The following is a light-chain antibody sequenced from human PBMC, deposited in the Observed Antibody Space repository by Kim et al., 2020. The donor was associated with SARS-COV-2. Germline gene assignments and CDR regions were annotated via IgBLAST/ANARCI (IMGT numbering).Light chain of an antibody. V-gene: IGKV1-39*01. CDR1: QSINNY. CDR2: LTS. J-gene: IGKJ4*01. Sequence: ASVGDRVTITCRASQSINNYLNWYQQNPGKAPKLLIYLTSNLQSGVPSRFSGSGSGTAFTLTISSLQPEDFTFYYCQQSYITPLTFGGGTKVDIK. CDR3: QQSYITPLT.